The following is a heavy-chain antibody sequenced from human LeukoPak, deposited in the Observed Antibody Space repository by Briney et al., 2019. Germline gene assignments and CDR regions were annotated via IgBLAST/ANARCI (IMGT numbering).Heavy chain of an antibody. Sequence: PGGSLRLSCAASGFTFSSYGMHWVRQAPGKGLEWVAVIWYDGSNKYYADSVKGRFTISRDNSKNTLYLQMNSLRAEDTAVYYCARSHIVVVTAKKPSYYFDYWGQGTLVTVSS. J-gene: IGHJ4*02. V-gene: IGHV3-33*01. D-gene: IGHD2-21*02. CDR1: GFTFSSYG. CDR3: ARSHIVVVTAKKPSYYFDY. CDR2: IWYDGSNK.